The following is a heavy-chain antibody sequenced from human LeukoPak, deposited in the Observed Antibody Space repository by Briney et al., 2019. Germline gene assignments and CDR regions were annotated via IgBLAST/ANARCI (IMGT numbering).Heavy chain of an antibody. V-gene: IGHV3-23*01. CDR2: ITGSGGST. J-gene: IGHJ4*02. CDR1: GFIFSNYA. CDR3: AKWGDYDVLTGYYVSAY. D-gene: IGHD3-9*01. Sequence: QPGASLRLSCAASGFIFSNYAMSWVRQAPGKGLEWVSAITGSGGSTYYADSVKGRFTIFRDHSKNTLYPQMNSLGAEDTAVYYCAKWGDYDVLTGYYVSAYWGQGTLVTVSS.